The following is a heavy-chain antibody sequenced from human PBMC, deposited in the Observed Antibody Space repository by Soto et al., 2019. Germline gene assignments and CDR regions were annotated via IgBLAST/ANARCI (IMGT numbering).Heavy chain of an antibody. CDR2: IYYCGST. D-gene: IGHD6-13*01. CDR3: AKRVQHYYGMDV. CDR1: GGSVSSGSYY. Sequence: SETLSLTCTVSGGSVSSGSYYWSWIRQPPGKGMEWIGYIYYCGSTNYNPSLKSRVTISVDTSKNQFSLKLSSVTAADTAVYYCAKRVQHYYGMDVWGQGTTVTVSS. V-gene: IGHV4-61*01. J-gene: IGHJ6*02.